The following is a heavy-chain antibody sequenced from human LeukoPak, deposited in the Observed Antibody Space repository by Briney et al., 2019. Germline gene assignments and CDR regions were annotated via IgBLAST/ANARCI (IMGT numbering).Heavy chain of an antibody. CDR3: AKDNGNGWLGEFAFEY. D-gene: IGHD3-10*01. CDR2: IGFSTNNV. CDR1: GFTFDYSA. V-gene: IGHV3-9*01. Sequence: PGGSLRLSCVASGFTFDYSAFHWVRQAPGKGLEWVSGIGFSTNNVDYADSMRGRFTISRDNTKNSLDLQMDSLRAEDTAFYYCAKDNGNGWLGEFAFEYWGQGILVTVSS. J-gene: IGHJ4*02.